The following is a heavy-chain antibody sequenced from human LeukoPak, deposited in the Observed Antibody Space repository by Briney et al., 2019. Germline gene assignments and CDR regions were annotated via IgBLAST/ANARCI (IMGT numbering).Heavy chain of an antibody. CDR1: GFTVSANN. V-gene: IGHV3-66*02. Sequence: GGSLRLSCTAPGFTVSANNMSWVRQAPGKGLEWVSLVYAGGATHHSESVKGRFTISRDESTETLYLLMKSMATDDTAVYYCWSLGGASRGCWGQGSLVSVSS. CDR3: WSLGGASRGC. J-gene: IGHJ4*02. D-gene: IGHD3-3*01. CDR2: VYAGGAT.